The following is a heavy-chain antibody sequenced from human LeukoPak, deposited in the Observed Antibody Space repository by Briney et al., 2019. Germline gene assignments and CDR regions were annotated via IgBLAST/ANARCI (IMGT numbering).Heavy chain of an antibody. Sequence: SETLSLTCIVSGGSISSISSNNYHWGWIRQPPGKGLEWIGSIYYSGSTCYNPSLKSRVTISVDTSKNQFSLKLSSVTAADTALYYCAREMGVVTAHGIDVWGQGTTVTVSS. CDR1: GGSISSISSNNYH. J-gene: IGHJ6*02. V-gene: IGHV4-39*02. D-gene: IGHD4-23*01. CDR3: AREMGVVTAHGIDV. CDR2: IYYSGST.